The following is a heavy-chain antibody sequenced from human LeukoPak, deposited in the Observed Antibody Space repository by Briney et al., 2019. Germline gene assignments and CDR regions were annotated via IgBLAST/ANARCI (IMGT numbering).Heavy chain of an antibody. D-gene: IGHD6-19*01. CDR2: IYSGGST. V-gene: IGHV3-53*01. CDR1: GFTVSSNY. CDR3: ARGHLRVQWLYYFDY. Sequence: GGSLRLSCAASGFTVSSNYMSWVRQAPGKGLEWVSVIYSGGSTYYADSVKGRFTISRDNSKNTLYLQMNSLRAEDTDVYYCARGHLRVQWLYYFDYWGQGTLVTVSS. J-gene: IGHJ4*02.